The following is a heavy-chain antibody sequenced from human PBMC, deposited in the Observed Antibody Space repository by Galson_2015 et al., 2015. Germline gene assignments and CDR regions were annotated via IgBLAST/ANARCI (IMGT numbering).Heavy chain of an antibody. CDR1: GFGFSSYW. V-gene: IGHV3-7*01. D-gene: IGHD2-21*01. J-gene: IGHJ4*02. Sequence: SLRLSCAASGFGFSSYWMTWVRQAPGKGLEWVANIKQDGNEKYYADSVKGRFTIFRDNAKNLLYLQMNNLRVEDTAVYYCARLWPSPDWGQGTLVTVSS. CDR2: IKQDGNEK. CDR3: ARLWPSPD.